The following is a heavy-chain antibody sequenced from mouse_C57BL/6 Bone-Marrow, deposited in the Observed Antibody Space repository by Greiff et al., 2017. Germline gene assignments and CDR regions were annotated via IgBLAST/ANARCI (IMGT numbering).Heavy chain of an antibody. CDR3: ASAYYCNYYAMDY. J-gene: IGHJ4*01. CDR1: GYTFTSYW. CDR2: IDPADSDT. V-gene: IGHV1-59*01. Sequence: QVQLQQPGAELVRPGTSVKLSCKASGYTFTSYWMHWVKQRPGQGLEWIGGIDPADSDTNYNQKFKGKATLTVDTSTSTAYMQLSILTSEDSVVYYCASAYYCNYYAMDYWGQGTSVTVSS. D-gene: IGHD2-10*01.